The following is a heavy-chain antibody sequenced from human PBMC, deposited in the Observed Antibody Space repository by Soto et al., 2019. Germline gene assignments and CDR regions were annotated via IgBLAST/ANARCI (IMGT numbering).Heavy chain of an antibody. Sequence: SVKVSCKTSGFTFRGSAVQWVRQARGQRLEWIGWLVVGTGNTNYAQKFRQRVTISSDRSTNTVSMELSSLTSEDTAVYYCATGAYCSGGSCSDYYYYYYGMDLWGQGTTVTVSS. CDR3: ATGAYCSGGSCSDYYYYYYGMDL. V-gene: IGHV1-58*01. CDR1: GFTFRGSA. J-gene: IGHJ6*02. D-gene: IGHD2-15*01. CDR2: LVVGTGNT.